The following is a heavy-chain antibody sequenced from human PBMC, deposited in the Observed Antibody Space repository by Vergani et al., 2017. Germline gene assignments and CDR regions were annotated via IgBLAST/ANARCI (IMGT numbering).Heavy chain of an antibody. V-gene: IGHV1-46*01. CDR1: GYTFTSYY. D-gene: IGHD2-2*01. CDR3: ASSYGPAAPQAVFDY. CDR2: INPSGGST. J-gene: IGHJ4*02. Sequence: QVQLVQSGAEVKKPGASVKVSCKASGYTFTSYYMHWVRQAPGQGLEWMGIINPSGGSTSYAQKFQGRVTMTRDTSTSTVYMELSSLRSEDTAVYYCASSYGPAAPQAVFDYWGQGTLVTVSS.